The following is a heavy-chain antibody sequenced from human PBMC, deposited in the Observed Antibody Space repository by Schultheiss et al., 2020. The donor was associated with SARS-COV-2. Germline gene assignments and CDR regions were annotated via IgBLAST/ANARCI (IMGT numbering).Heavy chain of an antibody. CDR2: INPNSGGT. Sequence: SFKVSCKASGYTFTDYYIHWVRQAPGQGLEWMAWINPNSGGTNYAQKFQGRVTMTRDTSISTAYMELSRLRSDDTAVYYCARCSRGYYDILTGFDYWGQGTLVTVSS. V-gene: IGHV1-2*02. J-gene: IGHJ4*02. CDR3: ARCSRGYYDILTGFDY. D-gene: IGHD3-9*01. CDR1: GYTFTDYY.